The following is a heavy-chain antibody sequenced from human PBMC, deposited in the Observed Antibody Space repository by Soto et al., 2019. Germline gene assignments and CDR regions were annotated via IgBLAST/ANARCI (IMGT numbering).Heavy chain of an antibody. CDR3: AKGYCSSTSCYYYYYGMDV. CDR2: ISGSGGST. Sequence: GGSLRLSCAASGFTFSSYAMSWVRQAPGKGLEWVSAISGSGGSTYYTDSVKGRFTISRDNSKNTLYLQINSLRAEDTAVYYCAKGYCSSTSCYYYYYGMDVWGQGTTVTVS. V-gene: IGHV3-23*01. CDR1: GFTFSSYA. D-gene: IGHD2-2*01. J-gene: IGHJ6*02.